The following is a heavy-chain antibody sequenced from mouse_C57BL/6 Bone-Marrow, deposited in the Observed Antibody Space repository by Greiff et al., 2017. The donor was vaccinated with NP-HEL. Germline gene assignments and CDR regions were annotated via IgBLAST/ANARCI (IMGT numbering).Heavy chain of an antibody. J-gene: IGHJ3*01. Sequence: VQLQQSGGDLVKPGGSLKLSCAASGFTFSSYGMSWVRQTPDKRLEWVATISSGGSYTYYPDSVKGRFTISRDNAKNTLYLQMSSLKSEDTAMYYCAGSYGYSWFAYWGQGTLVTVSA. CDR3: AGSYGYSWFAY. CDR2: ISSGGSYT. CDR1: GFTFSSYG. D-gene: IGHD2-2*01. V-gene: IGHV5-6*01.